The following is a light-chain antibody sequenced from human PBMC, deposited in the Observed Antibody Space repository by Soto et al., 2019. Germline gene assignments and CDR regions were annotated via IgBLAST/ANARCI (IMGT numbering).Light chain of an antibody. Sequence: QSVLTQPPSASGTPGQRVTISCSGSSSNIGSNTVNWYQQLPGTAPKLLIYSNNQRPSGVPDRFSGSKSGTSASLAISGRQSEDEADSYCAAWDDSLNGPVFGGGTKLTVL. V-gene: IGLV1-44*01. J-gene: IGLJ3*02. CDR3: AAWDDSLNGPV. CDR1: SSNIGSNT. CDR2: SNN.